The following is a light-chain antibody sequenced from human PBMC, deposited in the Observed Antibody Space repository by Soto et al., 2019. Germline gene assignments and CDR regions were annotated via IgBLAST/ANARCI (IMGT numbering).Light chain of an antibody. V-gene: IGLV2-11*01. CDR2: DVS. CDR3: CSYAGSYAYV. CDR1: SSDVGGYNY. J-gene: IGLJ1*01. Sequence: QSVVTQAPSVSGTPGQRVTISCTGTSSDVGGYNYVSWYQLHPGKAPKLMIYDVSKRPSGVPDRFSGSKSGNTASLTISGLQAEDEADYYCCSYAGSYAYVFGTGTKVTVL.